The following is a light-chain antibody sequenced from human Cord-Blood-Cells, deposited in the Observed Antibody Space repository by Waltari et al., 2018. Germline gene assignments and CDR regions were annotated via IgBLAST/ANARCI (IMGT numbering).Light chain of an antibody. J-gene: IGLJ1*01. CDR3: SSYTSSSIYV. CDR1: SSDVGGYNY. CDR2: EVS. V-gene: IGLV2-14*01. Sequence: QSALTQPASVSGSPGQSITISCTGTSSDVGGYNYVSWYQQHPGKAPKLMIYEVSNRPSGVSNRFSCSKSGNTASLTISGLQAEDEADYYCSSYTSSSIYVFGTGTKVTVL.